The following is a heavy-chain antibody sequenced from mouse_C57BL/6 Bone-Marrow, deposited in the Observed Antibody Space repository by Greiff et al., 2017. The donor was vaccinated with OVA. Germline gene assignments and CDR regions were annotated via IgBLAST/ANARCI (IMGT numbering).Heavy chain of an antibody. Sequence: VKLMESGPGLVQPSQSLSITCTVSGFSLTSYGVHWVRQSPGKGLEWLGVIWRGGSTDYNAAFMSRLSITKDNSKSQVFFKMNSLQADDTAIYYCAKNIPYYYGSILYAMDYWGQGTSVTVSS. CDR2: IWRGGST. CDR3: AKNIPYYYGSILYAMDY. CDR1: GFSLTSYG. V-gene: IGHV2-5*01. D-gene: IGHD1-1*01. J-gene: IGHJ4*01.